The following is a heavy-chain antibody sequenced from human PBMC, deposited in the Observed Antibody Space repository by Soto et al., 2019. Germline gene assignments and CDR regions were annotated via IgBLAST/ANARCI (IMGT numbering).Heavy chain of an antibody. V-gene: IGHV3-21*01. CDR1: GFTFSNYN. D-gene: IGHD2-15*01. CDR2: IRSRSIDM. Sequence: EVQLVESGGGLVKPGESLRLSCAASGFTFSNYNINWVRQAPGKGLEWVSSIRSRSIDMYYADSVKGRFTISRDDAKNSLSLQMYGLRAEDTAVYFCVIYSYPAKAFDIWGQGTMVTFSS. CDR3: VIYSYPAKAFDI. J-gene: IGHJ3*02.